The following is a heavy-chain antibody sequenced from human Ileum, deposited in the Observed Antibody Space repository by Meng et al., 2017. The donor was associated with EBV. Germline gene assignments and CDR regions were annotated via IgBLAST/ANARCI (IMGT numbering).Heavy chain of an antibody. CDR2: IYYTVSN. J-gene: IGHJ4*02. CDR3: ARGDDSNGYGDS. D-gene: IGHD3-22*01. V-gene: IGHV4-59*01. Sequence: QLQSVESGRGPRRPSETSSLICSVSTGSIGSYYWSWSLKPLGKGLEWIGFIYYTVSNNYNPSVGSRVTISLDPAKTQFSLNLLSVTAADTAVYYCARGDDSNGYGDSWGQGTLVTVSS. CDR1: TGSIGSYY.